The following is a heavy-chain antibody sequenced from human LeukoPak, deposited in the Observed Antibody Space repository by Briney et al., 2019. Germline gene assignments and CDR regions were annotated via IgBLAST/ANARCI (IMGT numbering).Heavy chain of an antibody. CDR2: INPNSGGT. V-gene: IGHV1-2*02. J-gene: IGHJ5*02. CDR1: GYTFTGYY. CDR3: ARDRGGTTWFDP. D-gene: IGHD2-2*01. Sequence: ASVKVSCKASGYTFTGYYMHWVRQAPGQGLEWMGWINPNSGGTNYAQKFQGRVTMTRDTPISTAYMELSRLRSDDTAVYYCARDRGGTTWFDPWGQGTLVTVSS.